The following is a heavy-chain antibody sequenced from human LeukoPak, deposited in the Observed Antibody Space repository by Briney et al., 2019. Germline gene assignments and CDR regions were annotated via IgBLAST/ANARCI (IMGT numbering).Heavy chain of an antibody. J-gene: IGHJ4*02. V-gene: IGHV3-20*04. Sequence: GGSLRLSCAASGFTFSYYAMSWVRQAPGKGLEWVSDINWNGGSTGYADSVKGRFTISRDNAKNSLYLQMNSLRAEDTALYYCAGGGGWYWGQGTLVTVSS. CDR1: GFTFSYYA. D-gene: IGHD2-15*01. CDR3: AGGGGWY. CDR2: INWNGGST.